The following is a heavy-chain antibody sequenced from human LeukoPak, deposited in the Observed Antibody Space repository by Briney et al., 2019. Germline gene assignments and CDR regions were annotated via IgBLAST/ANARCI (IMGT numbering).Heavy chain of an antibody. V-gene: IGHV1-46*03. D-gene: IGHD2-2*01. CDR1: GYTFTSYY. CDR3: ASAPTIRPAILFDY. J-gene: IGHJ4*02. Sequence: GASVKLSCKASGYTFTSYYMHWVRQAPGQGLEWMGLINPSGGSTSYAQKFQGRVTMTRDTSTSTVYMELSSLRSEDTAVYYCASAPTIRPAILFDYWGQGTLVTVSS. CDR2: INPSGGST.